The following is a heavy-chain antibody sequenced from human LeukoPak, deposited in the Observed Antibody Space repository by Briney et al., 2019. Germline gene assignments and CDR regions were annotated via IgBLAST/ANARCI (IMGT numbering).Heavy chain of an antibody. D-gene: IGHD3-22*01. CDR1: GGSLGSYY. CDR3: ARSPPRDASGYYSPYFDY. CDR2: VLDIATT. Sequence: PSETLSLTCSASGGSLGSYYWSWIRQPPGKGLEWIGYVLDIATTNYNPSLRSRVTVSEDTSRNQFSLRLSSVTAADTAVYYCARSPPRDASGYYSPYFDYWGQGILVTVSS. J-gene: IGHJ4*02. V-gene: IGHV4-59*01.